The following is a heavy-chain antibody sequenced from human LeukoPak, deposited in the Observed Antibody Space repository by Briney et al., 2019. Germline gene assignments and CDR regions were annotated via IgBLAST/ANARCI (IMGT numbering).Heavy chain of an antibody. Sequence: GGSLRLSCAASGFTFSNYAVDWLRQAPGKGLEWVSTISGNGGSTYYADSVKGRFTISRDNSKNTLYLQMNSLKAEDTALYYCAKNPGQTSEHSYGYDYWGQGTLVTVSS. V-gene: IGHV3-23*01. CDR1: GFTFSNYA. CDR2: ISGNGGST. J-gene: IGHJ4*02. CDR3: AKNPGQTSEHSYGYDY. D-gene: IGHD5-18*01.